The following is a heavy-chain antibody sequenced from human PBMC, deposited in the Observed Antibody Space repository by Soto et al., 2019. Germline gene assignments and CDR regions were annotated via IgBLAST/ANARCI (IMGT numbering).Heavy chain of an antibody. V-gene: IGHV1-2*02. J-gene: IGHJ5*02. D-gene: IGHD2-2*01. CDR1: GYTFTGYY. CDR3: ARVSVYGLGYCISTSCPGWFDP. Sequence: GASVKVSCKASGYTFTGYYMHWVRQAPGQGLEWMGWINPNSGGTNYAQKFQGRVTMTRDTSISTAYMELSRLRSDDTAVYYCARVSVYGLGYCISTSCPGWFDPWGQGTLVTVSS. CDR2: INPNSGGT.